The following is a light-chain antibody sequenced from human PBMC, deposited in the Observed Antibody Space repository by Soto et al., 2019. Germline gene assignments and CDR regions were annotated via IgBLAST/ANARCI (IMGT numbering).Light chain of an antibody. Sequence: EIVFTQSPGTLSLSPGERATLSFRASQSVSSSYLAWYQQKPGQAPRLLIYGASSRATGIPDRFSGSGSGTDFTLTISRLEPEDFAVYYCQQYGSSRWTFGQGTKVDI. V-gene: IGKV3-20*01. CDR3: QQYGSSRWT. CDR1: QSVSSSY. CDR2: GAS. J-gene: IGKJ1*01.